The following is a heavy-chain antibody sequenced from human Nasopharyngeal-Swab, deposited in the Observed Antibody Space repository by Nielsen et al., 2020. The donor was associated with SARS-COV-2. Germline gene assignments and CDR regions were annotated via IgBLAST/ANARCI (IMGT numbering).Heavy chain of an antibody. J-gene: IGHJ4*02. V-gene: IGHV3-23*01. Sequence: GGSLRLSCAASGFTFSSYAMHWVRQAPGRGLEWVSTISVSGDYTYYADSAKGRFSISRDNSKSTLYLQMNSLRAEDTAVYYCAKHAAYTNSWHHFDYWGQGTLVTVSS. CDR3: AKHAAYTNSWHHFDY. CDR2: ISVSGDYT. CDR1: GFTFSSYA. D-gene: IGHD6-13*01.